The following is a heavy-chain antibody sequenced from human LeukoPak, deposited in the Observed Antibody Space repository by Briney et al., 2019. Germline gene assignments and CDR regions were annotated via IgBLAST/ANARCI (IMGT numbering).Heavy chain of an antibody. J-gene: IGHJ4*02. V-gene: IGHV3-30*02. CDR2: IRYDGSNK. D-gene: IGHD6-19*01. CDR1: GFTFSSYG. CDR3: AKVHSSGWYYFDY. Sequence: GGSLRLSCAASGFTFSSYGTHWVRQAPGKELEWVAFIRYDGSNKYYADSVKGRFTISRDNSKNTLYLQMNSLRAEDTAVYYCAKVHSSGWYYFDYWGQGTLVTVSS.